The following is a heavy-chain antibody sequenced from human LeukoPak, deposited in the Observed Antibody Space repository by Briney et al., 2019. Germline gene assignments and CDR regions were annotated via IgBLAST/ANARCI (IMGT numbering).Heavy chain of an antibody. J-gene: IGHJ5*02. CDR2: ISTGSTYI. CDR3: ARDRDSSSWYKGSGWFDP. Sequence: PGGSLRLSCAASGFTFSRYSMNWVRQAPGKGLEWVSSISTGSTYIYYADSVKGRFTISRDNAKNSLYLQMNSLRAEDTAVYYCARDRDSSSWYKGSGWFDPWGQGTLVTVSS. D-gene: IGHD6-13*01. V-gene: IGHV3-21*01. CDR1: GFTFSRYS.